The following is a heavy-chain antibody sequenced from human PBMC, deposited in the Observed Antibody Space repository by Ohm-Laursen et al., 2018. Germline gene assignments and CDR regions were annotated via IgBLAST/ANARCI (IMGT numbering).Heavy chain of an antibody. V-gene: IGHV1-8*01. D-gene: IGHD2-15*01. Sequence: SVKVSCNASGYTFTSYDINWVRQATGQGLEWMGWMNPNSGNTGYAQKFQGRVTMTRNTSISTAYMELSSLRSEDTAVYYCARGVGYCSGGSCLNWFDPWGQGTLVTASS. CDR3: ARGVGYCSGGSCLNWFDP. CDR1: GYTFTSYD. J-gene: IGHJ5*02. CDR2: MNPNSGNT.